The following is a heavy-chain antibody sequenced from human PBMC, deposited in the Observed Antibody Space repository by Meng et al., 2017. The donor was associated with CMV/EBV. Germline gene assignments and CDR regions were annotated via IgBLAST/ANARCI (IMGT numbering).Heavy chain of an antibody. CDR1: GGSISSSSYY. Sequence: ESLKISCTVSGGSISSSSYYWGWIRQPPGKGLEWIGSIYYSGSTYYNPSLKSRVTISVDTSKNQFSLKLSSVTAADTAVYYCARDLTRGTISFGGMDVWGQGTTVTVSS. CDR2: IYYSGST. D-gene: IGHD3-3*01. J-gene: IGHJ6*02. CDR3: ARDLTRGTISFGGMDV. V-gene: IGHV4-39*07.